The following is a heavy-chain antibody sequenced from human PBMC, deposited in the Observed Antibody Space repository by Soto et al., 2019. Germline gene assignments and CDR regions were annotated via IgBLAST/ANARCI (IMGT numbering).Heavy chain of an antibody. D-gene: IGHD3-22*01. J-gene: IGHJ4*02. CDR1: GGTFSSYA. V-gene: IGHV1-69*01. CDR2: IIPTFGTA. Sequence: QVQLVQSGAEVKKPGSSVKVSCKASGGTFSSYAISWVRQAPGQGLEWMGGIIPTFGTANYAQKFQGRVTITADESTSAAYMELSSLRSEDTAVYYCARGKSSGYPNDYFDYWGQGTLVTVSS. CDR3: ARGKSSGYPNDYFDY.